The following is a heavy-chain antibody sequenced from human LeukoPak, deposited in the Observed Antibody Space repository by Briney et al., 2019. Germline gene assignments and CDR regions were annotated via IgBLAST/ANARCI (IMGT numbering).Heavy chain of an antibody. CDR3: ARAHSSCYYPNWFDP. D-gene: IGHD3-22*01. CDR1: GGSISSGGYY. Sequence: PSETLSLTCTVSGGSISSGGYYWSWIRQHPGKGLEWIGYIYYSGSTYYNPSLKSRVTISVDTSKNQFSLKLSSVTAADTAVYYCARAHSSCYYPNWFDPWGQGTLVTVSS. J-gene: IGHJ5*02. V-gene: IGHV4-31*03. CDR2: IYYSGST.